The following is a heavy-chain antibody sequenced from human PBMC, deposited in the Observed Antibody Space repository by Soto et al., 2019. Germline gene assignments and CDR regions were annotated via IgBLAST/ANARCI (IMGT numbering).Heavy chain of an antibody. D-gene: IGHD1-7*01. V-gene: IGHV1-69*13. Sequence: ASVKVSCKASGGTFSSYAISWVRQAPGQGLEWMGGIIPIFGTANYAQKFQGRVTITADESTSTAYMELSSLRSEDTAVYYCARDGGITGTLPHNWFDPWGQGTLVTVS. J-gene: IGHJ5*02. CDR1: GGTFSSYA. CDR2: IIPIFGTA. CDR3: ARDGGITGTLPHNWFDP.